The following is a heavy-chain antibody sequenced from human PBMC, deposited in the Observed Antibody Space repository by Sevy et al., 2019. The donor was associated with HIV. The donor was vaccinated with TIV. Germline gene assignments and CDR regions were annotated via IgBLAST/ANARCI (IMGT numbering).Heavy chain of an antibody. CDR2: INPNSGGT. D-gene: IGHD2-2*02. Sequence: ASVKVSCKASGYTFTGYYMHWVRQAPGQGLEWMGWINPNSGGTNYAQKFQGRVTMTRDTSISTAYMELGRLRSDDTAVYYCARYCSSTSCYNPAADYWGQGTLVTVSS. V-gene: IGHV1-2*02. CDR1: GYTFTGYY. J-gene: IGHJ4*02. CDR3: ARYCSSTSCYNPAADY.